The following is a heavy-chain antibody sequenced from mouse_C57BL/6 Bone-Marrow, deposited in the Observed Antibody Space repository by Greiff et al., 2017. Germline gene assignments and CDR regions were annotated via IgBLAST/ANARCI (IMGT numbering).Heavy chain of an antibody. V-gene: IGHV8-8*01. Sequence: QVQLKESGPGILQPSQTLSLTCSFSGFSLSTFGMGVGWIRQPSGKGLEWLAHTWWDDDKYYNPALKSRLTISKDTSKNQVFLKIANVDTADTATYDGARIAGVTGVVATPFAYWGQGTLVTVSA. CDR3: ARIAGVTGVVATPFAY. CDR2: TWWDDDK. CDR1: GFSLSTFGMG. D-gene: IGHD1-1*01. J-gene: IGHJ3*01.